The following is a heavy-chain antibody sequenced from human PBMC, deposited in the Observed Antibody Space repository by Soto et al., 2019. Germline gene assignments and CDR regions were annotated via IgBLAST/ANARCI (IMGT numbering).Heavy chain of an antibody. D-gene: IGHD1-20*01. J-gene: IGHJ3*02. CDR1: GGTFSSYT. V-gene: IGHV1-69*02. Sequence: SVKVSCKASGGTFSSYTISWVRQAPGQGLEWMGRIIPILGIANYAQKFQGRVTITADKSTSTAYMELSSLRSEDTAVYYCAIPGKYNWSDLWPFDSWGQGTMVTVSS. CDR3: AIPGKYNWSDLWPFDS. CDR2: IIPILGIA.